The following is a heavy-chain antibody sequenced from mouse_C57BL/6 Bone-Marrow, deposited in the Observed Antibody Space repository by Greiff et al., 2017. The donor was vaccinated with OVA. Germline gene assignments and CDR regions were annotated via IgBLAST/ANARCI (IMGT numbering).Heavy chain of an antibody. CDR3: ARHLITTVVNFDY. V-gene: IGHV5-6*01. Sequence: EVKLVESGGDLVKPGGSLKLSCAASGFTFSSYGMSWVRQTPDKRLEWVATISSGGSYTYYPDSVKGRFTISRDNAKNTLYLQMSSLKSEDTAMYYCARHLITTVVNFDYWGQGTTLTVSS. D-gene: IGHD1-1*01. CDR1: GFTFSSYG. CDR2: ISSGGSYT. J-gene: IGHJ2*01.